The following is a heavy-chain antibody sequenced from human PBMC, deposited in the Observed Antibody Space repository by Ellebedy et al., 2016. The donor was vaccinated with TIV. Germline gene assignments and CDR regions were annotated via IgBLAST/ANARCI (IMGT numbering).Heavy chain of an antibody. Sequence: ASVKVSCXVSGYTLTELSMHWVRQAPAKGLEWMGGFDPEDSETIYAQKFQGRVTMTEDTSTDTAYMELSSLRSEDTAVYYCATYYYGSGSYYKRGMDVWGQGTTVTVSS. V-gene: IGHV1-24*01. D-gene: IGHD3-10*01. J-gene: IGHJ6*02. CDR2: FDPEDSET. CDR3: ATYYYGSGSYYKRGMDV. CDR1: GYTLTELS.